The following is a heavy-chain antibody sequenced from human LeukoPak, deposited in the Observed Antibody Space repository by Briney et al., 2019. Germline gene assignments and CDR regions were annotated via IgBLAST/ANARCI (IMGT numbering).Heavy chain of an antibody. V-gene: IGHV3-48*04. D-gene: IGHD6-19*01. CDR3: ARGYSSGWYFGY. Sequence: GGSLRLSCVASGFPFSNYWMSWVRQAPGKGLEWVSYISTSGITTNYADSVKGRFTISRDNAKNSLYLQMNSLRAEDTAVYYCARGYSSGWYFGYWGQGILVTVSS. J-gene: IGHJ4*02. CDR1: GFPFSNYW. CDR2: ISTSGITT.